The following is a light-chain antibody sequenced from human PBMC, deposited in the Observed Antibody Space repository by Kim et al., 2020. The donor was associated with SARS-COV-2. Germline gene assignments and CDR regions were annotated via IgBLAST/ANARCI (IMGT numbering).Light chain of an antibody. J-gene: IGLJ2*01. Sequence: QSVLTQPPSASGTPGQRVTISCSGSSSNIGSNTVNWYQQLPGTAPKLLIYGNNQRPSGVPDRFSGSKSGTSASLAISGLQSEDEADYYCAAWEDSLNSHEVFGGGTQLTVL. CDR1: SSNIGSNT. CDR2: GNN. CDR3: AAWEDSLNSHEV. V-gene: IGLV1-44*01.